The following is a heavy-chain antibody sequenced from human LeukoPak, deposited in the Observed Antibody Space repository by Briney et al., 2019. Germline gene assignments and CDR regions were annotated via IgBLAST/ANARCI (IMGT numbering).Heavy chain of an antibody. J-gene: IGHJ4*02. CDR3: ARGFSTDYYDSRYFDY. Sequence: SETLSLTCAVYGGSFSGYYWSWIRQPPGKGLEWIGEINHSGSTNYNPSLKSRVTISVDTSKNQFSLKLSSVTAADTAVYYCARGFSTDYYDSRYFDYWGQGTLVTVSS. CDR2: INHSGST. CDR1: GGSFSGYY. D-gene: IGHD3-22*01. V-gene: IGHV4-34*01.